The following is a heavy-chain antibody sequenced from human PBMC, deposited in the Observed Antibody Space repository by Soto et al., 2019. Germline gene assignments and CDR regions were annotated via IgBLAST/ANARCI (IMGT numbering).Heavy chain of an antibody. V-gene: IGHV4-59*08. CDR1: GGSISSYY. J-gene: IGHJ6*03. D-gene: IGHD2-2*01. Sequence: PSETLSLTCTVSGGSISSYYWSWIRQPPGKGLEWIGYIYYSGSTNYNPSLKSRVTISVDTSKNQFSLKLSSATAADTAVYYCARHLGYCSSTSCYSSYYYYYYMDVWGKGTKVTVSS. CDR2: IYYSGST. CDR3: ARHLGYCSSTSCYSSYYYYYYMDV.